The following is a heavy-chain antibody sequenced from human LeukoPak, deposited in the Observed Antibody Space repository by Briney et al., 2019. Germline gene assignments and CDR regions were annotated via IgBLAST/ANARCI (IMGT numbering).Heavy chain of an antibody. CDR2: IIPIFGTA. CDR3: ARGGVMATISDYFDY. D-gene: IGHD5-12*01. J-gene: IGHJ4*02. V-gene: IGHV1-69*01. CDR1: GGTFSSYA. Sequence: SVKVSCKASGGTFSSYAISWVRQAPGQGLEWMGGIIPIFGTANYAQKFQSRVTITADESTSTAYMELSSLRSEDTAVYYCARGGVMATISDYFDYWGQGTLVTVSS.